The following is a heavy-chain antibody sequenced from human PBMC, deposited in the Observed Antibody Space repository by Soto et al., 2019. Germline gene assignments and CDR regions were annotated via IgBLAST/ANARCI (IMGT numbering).Heavy chain of an antibody. Sequence: SETLSLTCAVYGGSFSGYYWSWIRQPPGKGLEWIGEINHSGSTNYNPSLKSRVTISVDTSKNQFSLKLSSVTAADTAVYYCARGPGYYGSGSYYFYYYYGMDVWGQGTTVTVSS. CDR1: GGSFSGYY. CDR3: ARGPGYYGSGSYYFYYYYGMDV. V-gene: IGHV4-34*01. D-gene: IGHD3-10*01. CDR2: INHSGST. J-gene: IGHJ6*02.